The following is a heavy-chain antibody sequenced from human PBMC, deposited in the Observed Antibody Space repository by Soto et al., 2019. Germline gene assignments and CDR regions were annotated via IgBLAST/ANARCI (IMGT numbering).Heavy chain of an antibody. J-gene: IGHJ6*02. Sequence: QVQLVQSGAEVKKPGSSVKVSCKASGGTFRSYAISWVRQAPGQGLEWMGGIIPIFGTAYSAQKSQARVTITADESTSTAYIELSSLRSEDTTVYYCARLLAPVYGMDVCGQGTTVTVSS. CDR3: ARLLAPVYGMDV. CDR1: GGTFRSYA. V-gene: IGHV1-69*01. CDR2: IIPIFGTA.